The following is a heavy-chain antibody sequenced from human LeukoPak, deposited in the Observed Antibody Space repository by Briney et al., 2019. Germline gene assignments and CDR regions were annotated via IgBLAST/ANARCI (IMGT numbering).Heavy chain of an antibody. Sequence: SQTLSLTCTVSGGSISSGGYYWSWIRQHPGKGLEWIGYIYYSGSTYYNPSLKSRVTISVDTSKNQFSLKLSSVTAADTAVYYCARGRPRAYYYDSSGYLSWGQGTLVTVSS. D-gene: IGHD3-22*01. CDR2: IYYSGST. CDR1: GGSISSGGYY. J-gene: IGHJ4*02. CDR3: ARGRPRAYYYDSSGYLS. V-gene: IGHV4-31*03.